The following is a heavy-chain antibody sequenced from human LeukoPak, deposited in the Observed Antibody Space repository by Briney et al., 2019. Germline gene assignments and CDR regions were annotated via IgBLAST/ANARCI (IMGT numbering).Heavy chain of an antibody. CDR3: TTVLEHYYGSGNDYYGMDV. Sequence: GGSLRLSCAASGFTFSNAWMSWVRQAPGKGLEWVGRIKSKTDGGTTDYAAPVKGRFTISRDDSKNTLYLQMNSLKTEDTAVYYCTTVLEHYYGSGNDYYGMDVWGQGTTVTVSS. V-gene: IGHV3-15*01. CDR2: IKSKTDGGTT. CDR1: GFTFSNAW. J-gene: IGHJ6*02. D-gene: IGHD3-10*01.